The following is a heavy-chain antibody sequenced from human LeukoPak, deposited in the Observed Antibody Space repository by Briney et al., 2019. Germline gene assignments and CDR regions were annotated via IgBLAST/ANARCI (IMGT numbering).Heavy chain of an antibody. CDR1: GGTFSSYA. J-gene: IGHJ1*01. D-gene: IGHD6-13*01. CDR2: INPILGIA. V-gene: IGHV1-69*04. Sequence: ASVKVSCKASGGTFSSYAISWVRQAPGQGLEWMGRINPILGIANYAQKFQGRVTITADKSTSTAYMELSSLRSEDTAVYYCAVNSGIAAAGTLFQHWGQGTLVTVSS. CDR3: AVNSGIAAAGTLFQH.